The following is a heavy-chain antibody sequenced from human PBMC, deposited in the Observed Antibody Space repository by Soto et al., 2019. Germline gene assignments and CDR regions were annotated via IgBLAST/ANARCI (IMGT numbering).Heavy chain of an antibody. D-gene: IGHD6-19*01. V-gene: IGHV3-73*02. J-gene: IGHJ4*02. CDR2: IRSKANSYAT. Sequence: EVQLVESGGGLVQPGGSLKLSCAASGFTFSGSAMHWVRQASGKGLVWVGRIRSKANSYATAYAASVKGRFTISRDDSKNTAYLQMNSLKTEDTAVYYCTRDYSGWPDWGQGTLVTVSS. CDR3: TRDYSGWPD. CDR1: GFTFSGSA.